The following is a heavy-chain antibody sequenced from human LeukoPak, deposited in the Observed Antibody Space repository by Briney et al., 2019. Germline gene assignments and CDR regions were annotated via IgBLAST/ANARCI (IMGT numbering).Heavy chain of an antibody. CDR2: ISGDGGSI. Sequence: VQPGGSLRLSCAASGFTFDDYAIYWVRQGPGKGLEWVSLISGDGGSIYYADSVKGRFSISRDNSKNSLYLQMNSLGTEDTALYYCTKADSSGWYLSGDYWGQGTPVTVSS. D-gene: IGHD6-19*01. V-gene: IGHV3-43*02. CDR3: TKADSSGWYLSGDY. J-gene: IGHJ4*02. CDR1: GFTFDDYA.